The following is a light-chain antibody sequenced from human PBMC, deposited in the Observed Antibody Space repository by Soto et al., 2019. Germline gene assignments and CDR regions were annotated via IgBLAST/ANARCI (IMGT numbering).Light chain of an antibody. CDR1: STDFENYNL. J-gene: IGLJ2*01. CDR2: EGT. CDR3: QSYDRSLSGVV. Sequence: QSALTQPASVSGSPGQSITISCTRSSTDFENYNLVSWYQHCPDKAPKLIIYEGTKRPSEISDRFSGSESDTTASLVITGLQAEDEADYYCQSYDRSLSGVVFGGGTKLTVL. V-gene: IGLV2-14*02.